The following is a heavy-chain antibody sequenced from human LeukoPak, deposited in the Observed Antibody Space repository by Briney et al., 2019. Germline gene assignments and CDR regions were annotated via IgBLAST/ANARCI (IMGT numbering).Heavy chain of an antibody. Sequence: PGGSLRLSCAASGFTVSSNYMSWVRQAPGKGLEWVSVIYSGGSTYYADSVKGRFTISRDNSKNTLYLQMNSLRAEDTAVYYCARDRDIVVVVAATPIHTDYFDYWGQGTLVTVSS. CDR1: GFTVSSNY. CDR2: IYSGGST. CDR3: ARDRDIVVVVAATPIHTDYFDY. D-gene: IGHD2-15*01. J-gene: IGHJ4*02. V-gene: IGHV3-66*01.